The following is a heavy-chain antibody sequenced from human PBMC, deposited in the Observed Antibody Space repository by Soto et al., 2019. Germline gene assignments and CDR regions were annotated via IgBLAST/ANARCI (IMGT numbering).Heavy chain of an antibody. V-gene: IGHV1-2*02. CDR1: GYSFTGYY. CDR2: INPDSGAT. D-gene: IGHD2-8*02. CDR3: ARGDYGAGGYSFPYFCY. J-gene: IGHJ4*02. Sequence: HEHLVQSGAEVKRPGASLKVSCKASGYSFTGYYIHWVRQAPGQGLEWMGWINPDSGATNYAQNFPGRVPLTSEPSNSTASMDLTSLTSDDPAVYYWARGDYGAGGYSFPYFCYWGQGTLVIVSS.